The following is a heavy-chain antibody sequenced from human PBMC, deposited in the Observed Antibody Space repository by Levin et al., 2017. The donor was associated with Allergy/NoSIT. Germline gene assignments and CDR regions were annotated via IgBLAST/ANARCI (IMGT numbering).Heavy chain of an antibody. CDR1: GGSISSYY. CDR2: ISYSGST. J-gene: IGHJ3*02. CDR3: ARNYDFWSGYSFGGFDI. D-gene: IGHD3-3*01. V-gene: IGHV4-59*01. Sequence: SETLSLTCTVSGGSISSYYWSWIRQPPGKGLEWIGYISYSGSTNYNPPLKSRVTISVDTSKNQFSLKLSSVTAADTAVYYCARNYDFWSGYSFGGFDIWGQGTMVTVSS.